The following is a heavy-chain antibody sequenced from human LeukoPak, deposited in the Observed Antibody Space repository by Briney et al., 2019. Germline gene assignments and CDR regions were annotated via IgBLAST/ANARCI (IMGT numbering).Heavy chain of an antibody. J-gene: IGHJ4*02. D-gene: IGHD2-15*01. V-gene: IGHV3-7*01. Sequence: GGSLRLSCAVSGFSFSNYWMVWVRQAPGKGPEWVANMKQDGSARHYADSVKGRFTISRDNAQNSVYLQMNSLRAEDTAVYYCARDVVGSLDYWGLGTLVTVSS. CDR1: GFSFSNYW. CDR2: MKQDGSAR. CDR3: ARDVVGSLDY.